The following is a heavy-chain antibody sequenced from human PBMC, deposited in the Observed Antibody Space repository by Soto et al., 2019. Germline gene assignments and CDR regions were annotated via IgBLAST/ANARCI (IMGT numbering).Heavy chain of an antibody. J-gene: IGHJ4*02. CDR3: ARPTYNSGSPFDY. D-gene: IGHD1-20*01. Sequence: SETLSLTCTVSGGSISSYYWSWIRQPPGKGLEWIGYIYYSGSTNYNPSLKSRVTISVDTSKNQFSLKLSSVTAADTAVYYCARPTYNSGSPFDYWGQRTLVTVSS. V-gene: IGHV4-59*01. CDR2: IYYSGST. CDR1: GGSISSYY.